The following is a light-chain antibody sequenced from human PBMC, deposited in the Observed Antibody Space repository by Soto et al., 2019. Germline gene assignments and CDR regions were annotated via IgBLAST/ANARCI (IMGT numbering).Light chain of an antibody. V-gene: IGKV3-11*01. Sequence: EVVLTQSPVTLSLSPGERATLSCRASQSFRGLLAWYQQKPGQAPRLLIYDAYNRATNIPPRFSGSGSVTDFTLTISSIEPEDSAVYYCQQRHMWPITFGQGTRLEIK. CDR3: QQRHMWPIT. CDR2: DAY. CDR1: QSFRGL. J-gene: IGKJ5*01.